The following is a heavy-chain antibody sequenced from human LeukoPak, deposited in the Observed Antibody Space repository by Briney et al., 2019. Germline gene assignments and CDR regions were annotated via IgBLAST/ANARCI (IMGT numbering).Heavy chain of an antibody. Sequence: SETLSLTCTVSGGSISSYYWSWIRQPPGKGLEWIGYIYDSVTTKYNPSLRRRVTISVDTSKNQFSLNLSSVTAADTAVYYCARRLYDGFDIWGQGTMVTVSS. J-gene: IGHJ3*02. CDR3: ARRLYDGFDI. V-gene: IGHV4-59*01. D-gene: IGHD2-8*01. CDR1: GGSISSYY. CDR2: IYDSVTT.